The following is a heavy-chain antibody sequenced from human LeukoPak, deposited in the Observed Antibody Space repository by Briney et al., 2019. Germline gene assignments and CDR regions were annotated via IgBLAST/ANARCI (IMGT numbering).Heavy chain of an antibody. V-gene: IGHV3-7*03. CDR3: ARSRIAAAGYYYYGMDV. CDR2: INQDGSEK. CDR1: GFTFRAHW. Sequence: GGSLRLSCAVSGFTFRAHWMSWVRQAPGRGLEWVANINQDGSEKHYVDSVRGRFTISRDDAKNSLYLQMDSLRAEDTAVYYCARSRIAAAGYYYYGMDVWGKGTTVTVSS. J-gene: IGHJ6*04. D-gene: IGHD6-13*01.